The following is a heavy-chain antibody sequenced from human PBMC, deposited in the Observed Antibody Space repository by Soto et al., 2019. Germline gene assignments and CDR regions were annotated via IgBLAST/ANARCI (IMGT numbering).Heavy chain of an antibody. J-gene: IGHJ4*02. CDR2: ISAYSGNT. Sequence: QVQLVQSGAEVKKPGASVKVPCKASGYTFTSYGISWVRQAPGQGLEWLGWISAYSGNTKYAQKCQCRITMTTALSSRTAYLELRSLSPHDTAVYYCARGERFFDSWGQGTLVTVSS. CDR3: ARGERFFDS. V-gene: IGHV1-18*01. D-gene: IGHD1-26*01. CDR1: GYTFTSYG.